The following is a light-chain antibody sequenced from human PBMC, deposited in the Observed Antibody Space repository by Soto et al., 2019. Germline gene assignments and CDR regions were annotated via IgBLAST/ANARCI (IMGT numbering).Light chain of an antibody. V-gene: IGKV3-20*01. CDR3: QQFGGSPWT. Sequence: VLTQSPGTLSLSPGERATLSCRASQSVSSSYLVWYQQKPGQAPRLLIHGASNRAAGVPDRFSGSGSGTDFSLSISRLEPEDFAMYYCQQFGGSPWTFGQGTKVEIK. CDR2: GAS. J-gene: IGKJ1*01. CDR1: QSVSSSY.